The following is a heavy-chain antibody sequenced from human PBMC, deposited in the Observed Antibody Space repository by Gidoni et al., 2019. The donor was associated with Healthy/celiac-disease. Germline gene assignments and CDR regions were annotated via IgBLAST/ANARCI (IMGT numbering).Heavy chain of an antibody. D-gene: IGHD4-17*01. Sequence: EVQLLESGGGLVQPGGSLRLSGAASGFAFSSYAVSLVRQAPGTGLGWVSAMSGSGGSTYYADSVKGRFTISRDNSKNTLYQQMNSLRAEDTAVYYCAKRDDYGDYVGYWGQGTLVTVSS. CDR3: AKRDDYGDYVGY. CDR2: MSGSGGST. CDR1: GFAFSSYA. J-gene: IGHJ4*02. V-gene: IGHV3-23*01.